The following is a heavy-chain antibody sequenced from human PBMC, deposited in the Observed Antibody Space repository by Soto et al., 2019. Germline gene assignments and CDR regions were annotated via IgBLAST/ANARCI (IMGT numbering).Heavy chain of an antibody. CDR3: ARDGSGDHYYYDGMDV. V-gene: IGHV1-69*12. D-gene: IGHD3-10*01. Sequence: QVQLVQSGAEVKKPGSSVKVSCKASGGTFSSYAISWVRPAPGHGLEWMGGIITIFGTANYTQKFQGRVTITADEATSTAYMELSSLRSEDTAVYYCARDGSGDHYYYDGMDVWGLGTTVTVS. J-gene: IGHJ6*02. CDR1: GGTFSSYA. CDR2: IITIFGTA.